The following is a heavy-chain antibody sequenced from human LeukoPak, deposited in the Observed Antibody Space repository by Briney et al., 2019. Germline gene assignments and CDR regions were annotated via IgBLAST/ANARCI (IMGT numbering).Heavy chain of an antibody. CDR3: ARRGSGWLREYYYYYMDV. D-gene: IGHD6-19*01. V-gene: IGHV1-8*01. CDR1: GYTFTSYD. CDR2: MNPNSGNT. Sequence: AASVKVSCKASGYTFTSYDINWVRQATGQGLEWMGWMNPNSGNTGYAQKFQGRVTMTRNTSISTAYMELSSLRSEDTAVYYCARRGSGWLREYYYYYMDVWGKGTTVTISS. J-gene: IGHJ6*03.